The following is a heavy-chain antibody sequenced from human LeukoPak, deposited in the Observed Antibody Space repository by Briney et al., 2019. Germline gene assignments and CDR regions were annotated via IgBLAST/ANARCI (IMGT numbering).Heavy chain of an antibody. Sequence: GGSLRLSCAASGFTFSNYWMSWVRQAPGKGLEWVANIKEDGSEKYYVDSVKGRFTISRDNAKNSLYLQMNSLRAEDTAVYYCARGYYYDNSGYYADYWGQGTLVSVSS. D-gene: IGHD3-22*01. CDR2: IKEDGSEK. CDR3: ARGYYYDNSGYYADY. CDR1: GFTFSNYW. J-gene: IGHJ4*02. V-gene: IGHV3-7*01.